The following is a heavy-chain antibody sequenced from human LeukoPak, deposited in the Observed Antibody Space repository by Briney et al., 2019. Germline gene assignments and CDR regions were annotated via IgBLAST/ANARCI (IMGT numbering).Heavy chain of an antibody. J-gene: IGHJ4*02. Sequence: SETLSLTCAVYGGSFSGYYWSWIRQPPGKGLEWIGEINHSGSTNYDPSLKSRVTISVDTSKNQFSLKLSSVTAADTAVYYCARGRRTTMVRGVISYFDYWGQGTLVTVSS. CDR1: GGSFSGYY. D-gene: IGHD3-10*01. V-gene: IGHV4-34*01. CDR3: ARGRRTTMVRGVISYFDY. CDR2: INHSGST.